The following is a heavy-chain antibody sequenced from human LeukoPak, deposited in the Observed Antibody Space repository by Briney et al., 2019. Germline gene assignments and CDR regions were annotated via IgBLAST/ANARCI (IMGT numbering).Heavy chain of an antibody. J-gene: IGHJ4*02. CDR1: GGSFSGYY. CDR2: INHSGST. Sequence: SETLSLTCAVYGGSFSGYYWSWIRQPPGKGLEWIGEINHSGSTNYNPSLKSRVTISVDTSKNQFSLKLSSVTAADTAVYYCTRGFLQIDYWGQGTLVTVSS. V-gene: IGHV4-34*01. CDR3: TRGFLQIDY.